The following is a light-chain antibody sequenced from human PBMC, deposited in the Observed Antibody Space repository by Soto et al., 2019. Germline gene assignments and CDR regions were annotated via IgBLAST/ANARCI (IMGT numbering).Light chain of an antibody. CDR2: DAS. Sequence: DIQMTQSPSSLSASVGERVTITCQASQDINNYLNWYQQKPGKAPKLLLRDASTLETGVPSRFSGSGSGTVFTFTISSLQPEDIVTYFFQHHDRLPITFGGGTKVEIK. CDR3: QHHDRLPIT. CDR1: QDINNY. J-gene: IGKJ4*01. V-gene: IGKV1-33*01.